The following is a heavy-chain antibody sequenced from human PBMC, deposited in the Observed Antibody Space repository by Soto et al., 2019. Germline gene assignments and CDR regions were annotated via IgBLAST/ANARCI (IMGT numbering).Heavy chain of an antibody. Sequence: QVQLVESGGGVVHPGRSLRLSCGASGIAFNTSGMHWLRQSPDKGLEWLALIWFDGSNRIYADSVKGRCTISRDNSRNTLYLQMDSLRAEDTAVYYCARGNNHCDLWGQVILVTVSS. D-gene: IGHD1-20*01. CDR3: ARGNNHCDL. V-gene: IGHV3-33*01. J-gene: IGHJ5*02. CDR1: GIAFNTSG. CDR2: IWFDGSNR.